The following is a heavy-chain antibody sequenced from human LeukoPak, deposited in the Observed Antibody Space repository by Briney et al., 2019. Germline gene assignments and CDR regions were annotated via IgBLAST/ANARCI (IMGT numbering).Heavy chain of an antibody. D-gene: IGHD3-16*01. V-gene: IGHV1-18*01. J-gene: IGHJ3*02. CDR1: GYTFMSHG. Sequence: ASVKVSCKAYGYTFMSHGISWVRQAPGQGLEWMGWISGSSSNTNYAQRLQGRVTMTTDTSTTTAYMELRSLRSDDTAVYYCARATGTWGHDGFDIWGQGTMLTVSS. CDR2: ISGSSSNT. CDR3: ARATGTWGHDGFDI.